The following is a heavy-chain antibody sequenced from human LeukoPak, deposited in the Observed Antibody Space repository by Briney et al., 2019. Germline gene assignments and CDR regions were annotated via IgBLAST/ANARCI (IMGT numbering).Heavy chain of an antibody. CDR1: GFTFSSYS. Sequence: GGSLRLSCAASGFTFSSYSMNWVRQAPGEGLEWVSSISSSSSYIYYADSVKGRFTISRDNSKNTLYLQMNSLRAEDTAVYYCAKDLGFIVGGGYWGQGTLVTVSS. CDR3: AKDLGFIVGGGY. V-gene: IGHV3-21*01. D-gene: IGHD1-26*01. CDR2: ISSSSSYI. J-gene: IGHJ4*02.